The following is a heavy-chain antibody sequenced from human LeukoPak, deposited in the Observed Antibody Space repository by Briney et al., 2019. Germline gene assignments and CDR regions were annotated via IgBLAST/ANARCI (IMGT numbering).Heavy chain of an antibody. Sequence: GASVKVSCKASGYTFTSYGITWVRQAPGQGLEWMGWISAYNGNTNYAQNLQGRVTMTTDTSTSTAYMELRSLRSDDTAVYYCARDTSYYYDSSGYYNYWGQGTLVTVSS. D-gene: IGHD3-22*01. V-gene: IGHV1-18*01. CDR3: ARDTSYYYDSSGYYNY. J-gene: IGHJ4*02. CDR2: ISAYNGNT. CDR1: GYTFTSYG.